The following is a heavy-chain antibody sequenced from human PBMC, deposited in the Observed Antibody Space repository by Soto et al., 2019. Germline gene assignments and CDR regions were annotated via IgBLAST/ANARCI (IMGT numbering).Heavy chain of an antibody. V-gene: IGHV3-33*01. J-gene: IGHJ4*02. D-gene: IGHD3-3*01. CDR3: ARDPAVYDFWSGHLDY. CDR1: GFTFSSYG. Sequence: QVQLVESGGGVVQPGRSLRLSCAASGFTFSSYGMHWVRQAPGKGVEWVAVIWYDGSNKYYADSVKGRFTISRDNSKNTLYLQMNSLRAEDTAVYYCARDPAVYDFWSGHLDYWGQGTLVTVSS. CDR2: IWYDGSNK.